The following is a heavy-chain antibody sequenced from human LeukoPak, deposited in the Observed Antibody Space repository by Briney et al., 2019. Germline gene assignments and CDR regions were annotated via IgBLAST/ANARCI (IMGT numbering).Heavy chain of an antibody. Sequence: SETLSLTCTVSGGSISSYYWIWMRQPPGKGLEWIGYIHYSGNTNYNPSLKSRVTISLDTSKNQFSLKLTSVTAADTAVYYCARVGNWNYALVNYYFDYWGQGTLVTVSS. CDR1: GGSISSYY. J-gene: IGHJ4*02. CDR2: IHYSGNT. D-gene: IGHD1-20*01. CDR3: ARVGNWNYALVNYYFDY. V-gene: IGHV4-59*01.